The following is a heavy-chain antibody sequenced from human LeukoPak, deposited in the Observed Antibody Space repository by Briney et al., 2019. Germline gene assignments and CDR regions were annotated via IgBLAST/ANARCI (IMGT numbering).Heavy chain of an antibody. D-gene: IGHD4-17*01. CDR2: VYSSGST. V-gene: IGHV4-4*07. J-gene: IGHJ4*02. CDR3: AREGDYGDKD. CDR1: GGSISSYY. Sequence: SETLSLTCTVSGGSISSYYWSWIRQPAGKGLEWLGRVYSSGSTNYNPSLKSRLTMSVDTSKNQFSLTLRSVTAADTAVYYCAREGDYGDKDWGQGTLVTVSS.